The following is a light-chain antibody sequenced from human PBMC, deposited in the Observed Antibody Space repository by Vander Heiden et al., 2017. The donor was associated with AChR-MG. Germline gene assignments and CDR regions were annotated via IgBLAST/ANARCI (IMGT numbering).Light chain of an antibody. CDR3: AAWDDSLNGRV. V-gene: IGLV1-44*01. J-gene: IGLJ2*01. CDR2: SNN. CDR1: SSNIGSNT. Sequence: QSVLTQPPSASGTPGQRVTISCSGSSSNIGSNTVNWYQQLPGTAPKRLIVSNNQRPSGVPDRFSGSKSGTSASLEISGLQSEDEADDYCAAWDDSLNGRVFGGGTKLTVL.